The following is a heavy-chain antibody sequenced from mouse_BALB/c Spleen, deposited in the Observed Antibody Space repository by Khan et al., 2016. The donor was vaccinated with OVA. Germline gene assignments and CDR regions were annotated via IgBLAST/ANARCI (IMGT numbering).Heavy chain of an antibody. V-gene: IGHV1-39*01. CDR1: GYSFTGYK. CDR2: IDPYYGGT. Sequence: VQLKQSGPELEKPGASVKISCKASGYSFTGYKMNWVKQSNGKSLEWLGNIDPYYGGTNYNQKFKGKATLTVDKSSSTAYMQLKSLTSEDSAVYYCARNYYGSTSLAYWGQGTLVTVSA. CDR3: ARNYYGSTSLAY. J-gene: IGHJ3*01. D-gene: IGHD1-1*01.